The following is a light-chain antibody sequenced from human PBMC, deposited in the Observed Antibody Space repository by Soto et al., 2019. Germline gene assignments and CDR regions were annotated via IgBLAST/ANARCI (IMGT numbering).Light chain of an antibody. CDR3: QQSHSSPPWT. J-gene: IGKJ1*01. CDR2: GTS. Sequence: EIVLTQSPGTLSLSLVERATLSCRASHSLSSAYLAWYQQRAGQAPRLLIYGTSIRATGIPDRFSGSGSGTDFALTISRLEPEDFAVYYCQQSHSSPPWTFGQGTKVDIK. V-gene: IGKV3-20*01. CDR1: HSLSSAY.